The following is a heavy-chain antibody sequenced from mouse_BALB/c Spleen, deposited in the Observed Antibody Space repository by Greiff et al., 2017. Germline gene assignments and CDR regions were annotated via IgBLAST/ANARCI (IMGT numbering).Heavy chain of an antibody. J-gene: IGHJ4*01. CDR3: ARDGYPDAMDY. Sequence: VQLQQSGPELMKPGASVKISCKASGYSFTSYYMHWVKQSHGKSLEWIGYIDPFNGGTSYNQKFKGKATLTVDKSSSTAYMHLSSLTSEDSAVYYCARDGYPDAMDYWGQGTSVTVSS. D-gene: IGHD1-2*01. CDR2: IDPFNGGT. CDR1: GYSFTSYY. V-gene: IGHV1S135*01.